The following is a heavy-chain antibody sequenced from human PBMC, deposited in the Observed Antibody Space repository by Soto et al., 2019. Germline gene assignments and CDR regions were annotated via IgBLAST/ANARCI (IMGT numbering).Heavy chain of an antibody. Sequence: EVQLVESGGGLGKPGGSLRLSCAASGFTFSSYSMNWVRQAPGKGLEWVSSINEDSSYIYYAHSLRGRFTISRDNAKDSLYLQMNYLRAEDTAVYYCVRDFGRYFRSGYMDVWGDGATVTVSS. V-gene: IGHV3-21*02. D-gene: IGHD3-9*01. CDR3: VRDFGRYFRSGYMDV. J-gene: IGHJ6*03. CDR1: GFTFSSYS. CDR2: INEDSSYI.